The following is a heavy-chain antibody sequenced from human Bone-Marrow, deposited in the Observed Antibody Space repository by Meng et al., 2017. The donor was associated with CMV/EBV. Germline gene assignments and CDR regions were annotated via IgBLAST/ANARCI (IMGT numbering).Heavy chain of an antibody. CDR2: ISYDGSNK. J-gene: IGHJ4*02. Sequence: QWQLVQVGAEVKKPGASGKVSCKASGYTFTGYYMHWVRQAPGKGLEWVAVISYDGSNKYYADSVKGRFTISRDNSKNTLYLQMNSLRAEDTAVYYCARDYYHNWGQGTLVTVSS. V-gene: IGHV3-30-3*01. CDR3: ARDYYHN. D-gene: IGHD3-9*01. CDR1: GYTFTGYY.